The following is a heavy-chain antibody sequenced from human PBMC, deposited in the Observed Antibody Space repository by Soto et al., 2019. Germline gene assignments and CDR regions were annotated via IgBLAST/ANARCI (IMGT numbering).Heavy chain of an antibody. CDR2: IIVDTGST. Sequence: SVKVSCKTSGFTFTRSAVQWVRQAHGQPLEWIAWIIVDTGSTNSAQNLQGRVTVTRDMSTSTAYMELSSLRSEDTAVYYCARVIAAAGILSLGYWGQGTLVTVSS. V-gene: IGHV1-58*01. CDR1: GFTFTRSA. CDR3: ARVIAAAGILSLGY. D-gene: IGHD6-13*01. J-gene: IGHJ4*02.